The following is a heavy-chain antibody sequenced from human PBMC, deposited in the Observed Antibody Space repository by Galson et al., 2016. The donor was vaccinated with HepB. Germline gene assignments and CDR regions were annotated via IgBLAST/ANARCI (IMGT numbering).Heavy chain of an antibody. CDR1: GGTFSSYA. V-gene: IGHV1-69*13. Sequence: SVKVSCKASGGTFSSYAISWVRQAPGQGLEWMGGIIPIFGTAYYAQKFQGRVTITADESTSTAYMELSSLRSEDTAVYYCARDSEVGGWPDYYYGMDVWGQGTTVTVSS. D-gene: IGHD3-16*01. J-gene: IGHJ6*02. CDR3: ARDSEVGGWPDYYYGMDV. CDR2: IIPIFGTA.